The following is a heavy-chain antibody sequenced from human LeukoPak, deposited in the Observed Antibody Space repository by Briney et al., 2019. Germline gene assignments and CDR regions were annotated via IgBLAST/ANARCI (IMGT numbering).Heavy chain of an antibody. CDR3: AKDSTYYDFWSGPYPDY. CDR2: IRYDGSNK. CDR1: GFTFSRYG. J-gene: IGHJ4*02. V-gene: IGHV3-30*02. Sequence: GGSLRLSCAASGFTFSRYGMHWVGQAPGKGLEWVAFIRYDGSNKYYAESVQGRFTISRDNSKNTLYLQMNSLRAEDTAVYYCAKDSTYYDFWSGPYPDYWGQGTLVTVSS. D-gene: IGHD3-3*01.